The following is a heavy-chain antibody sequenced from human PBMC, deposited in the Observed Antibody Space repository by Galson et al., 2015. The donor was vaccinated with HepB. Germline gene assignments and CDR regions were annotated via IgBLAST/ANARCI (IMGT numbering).Heavy chain of an antibody. D-gene: IGHD3-16*01. CDR1: GFTVSSNY. CDR3: AKGSYDSTSGGRVHWFDP. V-gene: IGHV3-23*01. CDR2: ISGSGGST. J-gene: IGHJ5*02. Sequence: SLRLSCAASGFTVSSNYMSWVRQAPGKGLEWVSVISGSGGSTYYADSVKGRFTISRDNSKNTLYLQMNSLRAEDTAVYYCAKGSYDSTSGGRVHWFDPWGQGTLVTVSS.